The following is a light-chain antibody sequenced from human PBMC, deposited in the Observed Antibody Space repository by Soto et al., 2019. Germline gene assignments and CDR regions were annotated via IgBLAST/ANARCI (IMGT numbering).Light chain of an antibody. Sequence: QSVLTQPASVSGSPGQSITISCTGTSSDVGGYKFVSWYQQHPGKVPKLLIYEVTNRPSGVSNRFSCSKSGNTASLTISGLQAEDEADYYCSSYAGSSPLYVFGTGTKLTVL. J-gene: IGLJ1*01. CDR2: EVT. CDR1: SSDVGGYKF. CDR3: SSYAGSSPLYV. V-gene: IGLV2-14*01.